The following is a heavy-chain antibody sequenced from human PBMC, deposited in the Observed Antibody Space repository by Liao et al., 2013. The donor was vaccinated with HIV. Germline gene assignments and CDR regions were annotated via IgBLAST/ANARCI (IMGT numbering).Heavy chain of an antibody. CDR1: GGSFSGYY. Sequence: QVQLQQWGAGLLKPSETLSLTCAVYGGSFSGYYWNWIRQPPGKGLEWIGEINHSGSTNYNPSLKSRVTISVDTSKNHFSLKLSSVTAADTAVYYCARDPSSRINAFDIWGQGTMVTVSS. CDR3: ARDPSSRINAFDI. J-gene: IGHJ3*02. D-gene: IGHD6-13*01. V-gene: IGHV4-34*01. CDR2: INHSGST.